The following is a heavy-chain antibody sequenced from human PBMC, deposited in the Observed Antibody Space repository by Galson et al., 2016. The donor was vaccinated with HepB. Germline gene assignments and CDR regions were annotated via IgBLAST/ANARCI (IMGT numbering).Heavy chain of an antibody. D-gene: IGHD6-13*01. CDR3: ASDRRYSSWSF. Sequence: SLRLSCAASGFTFSSHSMNWVRQAPGKGLEWVATINQDGSDKYYVDSVKGRFTISRDNAKNSLYLQMNSLRAGDTAVYYCASDRRYSSWSFWGQGTLVTVSS. CDR2: INQDGSDK. CDR1: GFTFSSHS. J-gene: IGHJ4*02. V-gene: IGHV3-7*03.